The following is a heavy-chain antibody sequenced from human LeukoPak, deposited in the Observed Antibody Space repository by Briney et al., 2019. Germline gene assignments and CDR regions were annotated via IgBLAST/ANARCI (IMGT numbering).Heavy chain of an antibody. CDR1: GYSISSGYY. CDR3: ARDSWGIAARLDYYYYYMDV. CDR2: IYTSGST. J-gene: IGHJ6*03. D-gene: IGHD6-6*01. Sequence: PSETLSLTCAVSGYSISSGYYWSWIRQPAGKGLEWIGRIYTSGSTNYNPSLKSRVTISVDTSKNQFSLKLSSVTAADTAVYYCARDSWGIAARLDYYYYYMDVWGKGTTVTVSS. V-gene: IGHV4-61*02.